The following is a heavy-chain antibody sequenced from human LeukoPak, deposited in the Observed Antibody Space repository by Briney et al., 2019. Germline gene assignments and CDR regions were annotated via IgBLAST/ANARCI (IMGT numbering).Heavy chain of an antibody. J-gene: IGHJ5*02. CDR3: VTGRYSYGWYDH. CDR1: GGSISSFY. Sequence: PSETLSLTCTVSGGSISSFYWSWIRQPPGKGLEWIGYMYYGGNPNYNPSLKSRVITSLDTSKNQFSLKLNSVTTADTAVYYCVTGRYSYGWYDHWGQGILVTVSS. D-gene: IGHD1-26*01. V-gene: IGHV4-59*13. CDR2: MYYGGNP.